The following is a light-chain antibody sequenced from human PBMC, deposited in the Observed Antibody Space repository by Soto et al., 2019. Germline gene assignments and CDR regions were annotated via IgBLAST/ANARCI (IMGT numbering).Light chain of an antibody. CDR2: AAS. Sequence: DIQLTQSPSFLSASVGDRVTITCRASQGISSNLAWYQQKPGKAPKLLIYAASTLQSGVPSRFSGSGSGTEFTLTISSLQPEDFATYYCKQYRSNSSFGGGTKVDIK. CDR1: QGISSN. CDR3: KQYRSNSS. J-gene: IGKJ4*01. V-gene: IGKV1-9*01.